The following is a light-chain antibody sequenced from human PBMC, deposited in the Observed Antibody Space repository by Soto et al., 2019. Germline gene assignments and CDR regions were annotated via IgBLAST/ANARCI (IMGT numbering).Light chain of an antibody. J-gene: IGKJ1*01. V-gene: IGKV4-1*01. CDR1: QTVLYSSNNKNY. CDR3: QQYYGTGWK. Sequence: DIVMTQSPDSLAVSLGERATINCKSSQTVLYSSNNKNYLAWYQQKAGQPPKLLVYWASTRESGVPDRFSGSGSGTDFTLTIGSLQAEDVAVYYCQQYYGTGWKCGPGTKVDIK. CDR2: WAS.